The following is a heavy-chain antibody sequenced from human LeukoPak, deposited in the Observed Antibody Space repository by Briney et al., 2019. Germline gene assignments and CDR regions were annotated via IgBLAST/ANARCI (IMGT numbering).Heavy chain of an antibody. CDR3: ARVHWGNYYLNAFDI. CDR2: TWYDGSNK. Sequence: GGSLRLSCAASGFSFSSYGMHWVRQAPVKGLEWVAVTWYDGSNKYYADSVKGRFTISRDNPKNTLYLQMNSLRVEDTAVYYCARVHWGNYYLNAFDIWGQGTMVTVSS. V-gene: IGHV3-33*01. CDR1: GFSFSSYG. J-gene: IGHJ3*02. D-gene: IGHD3-10*01.